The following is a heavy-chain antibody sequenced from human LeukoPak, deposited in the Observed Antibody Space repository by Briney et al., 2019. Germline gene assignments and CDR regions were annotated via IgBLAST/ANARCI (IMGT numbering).Heavy chain of an antibody. CDR2: MNYNSGNT. V-gene: IGHV1-8*01. CDR1: GYTFTSFD. Sequence: ASVKVSCKASGYTFTSFDINWVRQATGQGLEWMGWMNYNSGNTGYAQKFQGRVIMTRNISISTAYMEVSSLRSEDSAVYYCARVKYNWNDIFENWFDPWGQGTLVTVSS. CDR3: ARVKYNWNDIFENWFDP. J-gene: IGHJ5*02. D-gene: IGHD1-1*01.